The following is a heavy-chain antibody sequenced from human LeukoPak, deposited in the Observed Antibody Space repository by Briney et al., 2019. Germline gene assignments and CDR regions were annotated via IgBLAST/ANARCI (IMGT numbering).Heavy chain of an antibody. CDR3: ARGGWLVVENSTPEYFDY. Sequence: SETLSLTCAVYGGSFSGYYWSWIRQPPGKGLEWIGEINHSGSTNYNPSLKSRVTISVDTSKNQFSLKLSSVTAADTAVYYCARGGWLVVENSTPEYFDYWGQGTLVTVSS. CDR1: GGSFSGYY. D-gene: IGHD6-19*01. CDR2: INHSGST. J-gene: IGHJ4*02. V-gene: IGHV4-34*01.